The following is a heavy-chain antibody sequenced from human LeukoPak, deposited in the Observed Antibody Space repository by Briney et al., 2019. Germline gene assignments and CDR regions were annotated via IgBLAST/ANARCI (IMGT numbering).Heavy chain of an antibody. Sequence: GGSLRLSCATSGFTFSSYSMTWVRQAPGKGLDWVSSINSYSSDIYYADSVKGRSTISRDNAKNSLYLQMNSLRAEDTAVYYCAKDNDYYDSSGYLDYWGQGTLVTVSS. J-gene: IGHJ4*02. D-gene: IGHD3-22*01. CDR2: INSYSSDI. CDR3: AKDNDYYDSSGYLDY. V-gene: IGHV3-21*01. CDR1: GFTFSSYS.